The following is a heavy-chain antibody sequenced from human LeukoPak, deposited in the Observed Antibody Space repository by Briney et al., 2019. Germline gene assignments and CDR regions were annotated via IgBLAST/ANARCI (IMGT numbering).Heavy chain of an antibody. CDR3: ARDLGGSSDAFDI. Sequence: GASVKVSCKASGGTFSSYAISWVRQAPGQGLEWMGGIIPIFGTANYAQKFQGRVTITTDESTSTAYMELSSLRSEDTAVYYCARDLGGSSDAFDIWCQGTMVTVSS. J-gene: IGHJ3*02. CDR1: GGTFSSYA. CDR2: IIPIFGTA. V-gene: IGHV1-69*05. D-gene: IGHD1-26*01.